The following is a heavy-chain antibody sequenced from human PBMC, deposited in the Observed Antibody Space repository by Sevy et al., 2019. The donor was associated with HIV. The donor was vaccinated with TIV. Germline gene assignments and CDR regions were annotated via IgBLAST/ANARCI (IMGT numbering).Heavy chain of an antibody. D-gene: IGHD3-22*01. CDR1: GFTFSSYS. CDR2: ISSSSSYI. J-gene: IGHJ3*02. CDR3: AREWYYYDSSGYYSDAFDI. Sequence: GGSLRLSCAASGFTFSSYSMNWVRQAPGKGLEWVSSISSSSSYIYYADSVKGRFTISRDNAKNSLYLQMNSLRAEKTTVYYCAREWYYYDSSGYYSDAFDIWGQGTMVTVSS. V-gene: IGHV3-21*01.